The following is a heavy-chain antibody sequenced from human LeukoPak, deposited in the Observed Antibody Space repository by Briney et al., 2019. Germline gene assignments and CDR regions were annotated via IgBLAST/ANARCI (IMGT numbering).Heavy chain of an antibody. CDR3: AREWLETYGDPKGFDY. J-gene: IGHJ4*02. D-gene: IGHD4-17*01. CDR2: INTNTGNP. Sequence: ASVKVSCKASGYTFTSYAMNWVRQAPGQGLEWMGWINTNTGNPTYAQGFTGRFVFSLDTSVSTTYLQISSLKAEDTAVYYCAREWLETYGDPKGFDYWGQGTLVTVSS. CDR1: GYTFTSYA. V-gene: IGHV7-4-1*02.